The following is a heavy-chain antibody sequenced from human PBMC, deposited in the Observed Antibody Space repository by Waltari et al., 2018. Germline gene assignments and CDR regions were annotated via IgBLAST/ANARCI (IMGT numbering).Heavy chain of an antibody. Sequence: QVQLQQWGAGLLKPSATLSLTCAVYGGSFSVYYWSWIRQPPGKGLEWIGEINHSGSTNYNPSLKSRVTISVDTSKNQFSLKLSSVTAADTAVYYCARETSNGMDVWGQGTTVTVSS. J-gene: IGHJ6*02. D-gene: IGHD1-7*01. CDR2: INHSGST. CDR3: ARETSNGMDV. V-gene: IGHV4-34*01. CDR1: GGSFSVYY.